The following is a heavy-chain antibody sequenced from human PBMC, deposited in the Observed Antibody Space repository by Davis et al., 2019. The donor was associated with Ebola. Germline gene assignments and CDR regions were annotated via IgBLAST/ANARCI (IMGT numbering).Heavy chain of an antibody. CDR1: GGSISRSGYY. CDR3: ASSYSSSWYVSVDY. J-gene: IGHJ4*02. D-gene: IGHD6-13*01. Sequence: SQTLSLTCTVSGGSISRSGYYWGWIRQPPGKGLEWIGSMYYSGSTYYNPSLKSRVTLSVDTSKNQFSLRLSSVTAADTGVYYCASSYSSSWYVSVDYWGQGTLVTVSS. CDR2: MYYSGST. V-gene: IGHV4-39*01.